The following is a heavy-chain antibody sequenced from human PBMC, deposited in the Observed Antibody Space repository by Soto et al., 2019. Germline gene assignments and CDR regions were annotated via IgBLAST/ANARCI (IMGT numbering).Heavy chain of an antibody. CDR3: ATPGLVASLVYYWGMYV. CDR1: GFAFSSYA. CDR2: ISGSGGST. D-gene: IGHD2-8*02. Sequence: GGSLRPSSAATGFAFSSYAITFVLHAPFKWLEWVSAISGSGGSTYYADSVKGRFTISRDNCKNTLYLQMNSLRAEDTSVYYCATPGLVASLVYYWGMYVWGQGTTVTVSS. J-gene: IGHJ6*02. V-gene: IGHV3-23*01.